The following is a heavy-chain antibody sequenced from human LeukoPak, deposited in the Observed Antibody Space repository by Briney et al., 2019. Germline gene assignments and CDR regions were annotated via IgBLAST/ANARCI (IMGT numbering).Heavy chain of an antibody. CDR2: ISSSTSCI. Sequence: GGSLRLSCAASGFTFSSYSMNWVRQAPGKGLEWVSSISSSTSCIYYADSVKGRFTISRDNAKNSLYLQMNSLRAEDTAVYYCAKERGYSYGPLDYYYYMDVWGKGTTVTVSS. CDR3: AKERGYSYGPLDYYYYMDV. D-gene: IGHD5-18*01. V-gene: IGHV3-21*01. CDR1: GFTFSSYS. J-gene: IGHJ6*03.